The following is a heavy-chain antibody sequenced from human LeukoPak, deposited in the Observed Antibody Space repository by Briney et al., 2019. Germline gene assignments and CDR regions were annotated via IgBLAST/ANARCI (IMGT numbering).Heavy chain of an antibody. V-gene: IGHV4-61*02. CDR2: IYTSGST. CDR1: GGSISSGSYY. D-gene: IGHD5-24*01. CDR3: ARKEGGYNYADLYYFDY. Sequence: SETLSLTCTVSGGSISSGSYYWSWIRQPAGKGLEWIGRIYTSGSTNYNPSLKSRVTISVDTSKNQFSLKLSSVTAADTAVYYCARKEGGYNYADLYYFDYWGQGTLVTVSS. J-gene: IGHJ4*02.